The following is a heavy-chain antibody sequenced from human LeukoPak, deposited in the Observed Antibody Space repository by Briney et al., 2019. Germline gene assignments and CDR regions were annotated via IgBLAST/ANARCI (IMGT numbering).Heavy chain of an antibody. J-gene: IGHJ4*02. V-gene: IGHV4-4*02. CDR2: IHHSGST. CDR1: GASITINYW. Sequence: SETLSLTCTVSGASITINYWWSWVRQSPGKGLEWIGEIHHSGSTTYNPSLKSRVTMSLDKSRNQISLKLRSVTAADTAVYYCATPTYFDILSGGWGRGTLVTVSS. CDR3: ATPTYFDILSGG. D-gene: IGHD3-9*01.